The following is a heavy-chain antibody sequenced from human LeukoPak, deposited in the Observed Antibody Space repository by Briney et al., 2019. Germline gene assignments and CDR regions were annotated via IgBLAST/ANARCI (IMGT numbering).Heavy chain of an antibody. CDR3: AREIVVVPADPLHFDY. D-gene: IGHD2-2*01. V-gene: IGHV4-30-2*01. CDR2: IYHSGST. Sequence: PSQTLSLTCTVSGGSISSGGYYWSWIRQPPGKGLEWIGYIYHSGSTYYNPSLKSRVTISVDRSKNQFSLKLSSVTAADTAVYYCAREIVVVPADPLHFDYWGQGIPVTVSS. CDR1: GGSISSGGYY. J-gene: IGHJ4*02.